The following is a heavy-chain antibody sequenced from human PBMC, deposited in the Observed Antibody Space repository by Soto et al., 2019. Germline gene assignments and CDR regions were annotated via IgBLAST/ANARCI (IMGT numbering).Heavy chain of an antibody. CDR1: GGSISSGGYY. CDR2: IYSGGST. D-gene: IGHD6-19*01. V-gene: IGHV3-66*01. J-gene: IGHJ1*01. CDR3: ARDRGWSSGYHKH. Sequence: PSETLSLTCTVSGGSISSGGYYWSWVRQAPGKGLEWVSVIYSGGSTYYADSVKGRFTIARDNSKNTLYLQMNSLRAEDTAVYYCARDRGWSSGYHKHWGQGTLVTVSS.